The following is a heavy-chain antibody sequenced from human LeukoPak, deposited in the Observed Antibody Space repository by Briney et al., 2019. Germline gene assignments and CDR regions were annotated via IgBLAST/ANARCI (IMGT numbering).Heavy chain of an antibody. V-gene: IGHV3-53*01. J-gene: IGHJ3*02. Sequence: GGSLRLSCAASGFTVSSNYMSWVRQAPGKGLEWVSVIYSGGSTYYADSVKGRFTISRDNSKNTLYLQMNSLRAEGTAVYYCARDLYYDDAFDIWGQGTMVTVSS. D-gene: IGHD3-22*01. CDR2: IYSGGST. CDR3: ARDLYYDDAFDI. CDR1: GFTVSSNY.